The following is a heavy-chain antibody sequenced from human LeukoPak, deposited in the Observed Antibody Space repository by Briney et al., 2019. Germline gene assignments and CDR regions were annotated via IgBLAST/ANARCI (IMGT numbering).Heavy chain of an antibody. V-gene: IGHV5-51*01. D-gene: IGHD6-13*01. CDR2: IYPGDSDT. Sequence: GESLKISCKGSGYSFTNYWIAWVRQMPGKGLEWMGIIYPGDSDTRYSPSFQGQVTISADKSISIAYLQWSTLKASDTAMYYCARGRHGSSWYNWFDPWGQGTLLTVSS. J-gene: IGHJ5*02. CDR3: ARGRHGSSWYNWFDP. CDR1: GYSFTNYW.